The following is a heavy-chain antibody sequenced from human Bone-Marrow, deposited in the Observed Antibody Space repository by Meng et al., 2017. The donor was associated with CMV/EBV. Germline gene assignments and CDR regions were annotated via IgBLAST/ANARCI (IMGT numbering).Heavy chain of an antibody. CDR1: GYTFTGYY. J-gene: IGHJ6*02. CDR2: INPNSGGT. Sequence: ASVKVSCKASGYTFTGYYMHWVRQAPGQGLEWMGWINPNSGGTSYAQKFQGRVTMTRDTSISTAYMELSRLRSDDTAVYYCARDQFYCSSTSCYGEDYYYGMDVWGQGTTVTVSS. CDR3: ARDQFYCSSTSCYGEDYYYGMDV. V-gene: IGHV1-2*02. D-gene: IGHD2-2*01.